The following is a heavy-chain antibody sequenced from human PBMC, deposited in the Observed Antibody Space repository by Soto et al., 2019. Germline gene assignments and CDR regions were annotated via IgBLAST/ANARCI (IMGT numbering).Heavy chain of an antibody. J-gene: IGHJ4*02. Sequence: EVQLVESGGDLVQPGGSLRLSCAASGFNFSAYWMSWVRQAPGKGLEWVANINQDGGAKNYVDSVKGRFTISRDNAKNSLYLQMNSLRAEETAMYYCASTRLHDYWGQGALVAVSS. CDR3: ASTRLHDY. CDR1: GFNFSAYW. V-gene: IGHV3-7*01. CDR2: INQDGGAK. D-gene: IGHD4-4*01.